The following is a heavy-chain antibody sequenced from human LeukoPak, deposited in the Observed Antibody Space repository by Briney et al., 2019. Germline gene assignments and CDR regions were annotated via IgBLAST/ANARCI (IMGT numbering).Heavy chain of an antibody. Sequence: PSETLSLTCAVYGGSFSGYYWSWIRQPPGKGLEWIGEINHSGSTNYNPSLKSRVTISVDTSKNQFSLKLSSVPAADTAVYYCARGPNYGDYYFDYWGQGTLVTVSS. CDR2: INHSGST. J-gene: IGHJ4*02. CDR1: GGSFSGYY. D-gene: IGHD4-17*01. V-gene: IGHV4-34*01. CDR3: ARGPNYGDYYFDY.